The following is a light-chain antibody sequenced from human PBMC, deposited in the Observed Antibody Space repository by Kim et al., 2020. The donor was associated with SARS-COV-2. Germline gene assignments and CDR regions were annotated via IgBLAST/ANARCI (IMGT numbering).Light chain of an antibody. CDR2: GAS. Sequence: AAEGDRVTIACRASQGISHYLAWYQQKPGEVPQLLIYGASTLQSGVPSRFSGSGSGTDFTLTISSLQPEDVATYYCQKYDTAPLTFGGGTKVEIK. V-gene: IGKV1-27*01. J-gene: IGKJ4*01. CDR3: QKYDTAPLT. CDR1: QGISHY.